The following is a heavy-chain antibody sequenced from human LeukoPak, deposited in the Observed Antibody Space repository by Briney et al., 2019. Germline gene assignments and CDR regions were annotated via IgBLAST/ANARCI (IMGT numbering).Heavy chain of an antibody. CDR3: AKLTGSPDIVATAMDN. D-gene: IGHD5-12*01. V-gene: IGHV3-23*01. J-gene: IGHJ4*02. CDR1: GFTFSSYA. CDR2: ISGSGGST. Sequence: GGSLRLSCAASGFTFSSYAMSWVRQAPGKGLEWVSGISGSGGSTYYTDSVKGRLTISRDNSKNTLYLQMNSLRAEDTAVYYRAKLTGSPDIVATAMDNWGQGTLVTVSS.